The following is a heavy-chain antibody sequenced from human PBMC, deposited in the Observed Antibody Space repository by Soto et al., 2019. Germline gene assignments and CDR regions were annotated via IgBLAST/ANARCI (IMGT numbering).Heavy chain of an antibody. D-gene: IGHD6-19*01. CDR1: GGSFSGYY. V-gene: IGHV4-34*01. CDR2: INHSGST. CDR3: ASEAVAGKSYYYGMDV. Sequence: PSETLSLTCAVYGGSFSGYYWSWIRQPPGKGLEWIGEINHSGSTNYNPSLKSRVPISVDTSKNQFSLKLSSVTAADTAVYYCASEAVAGKSYYYGMDVWGQGATVTVSS. J-gene: IGHJ6*02.